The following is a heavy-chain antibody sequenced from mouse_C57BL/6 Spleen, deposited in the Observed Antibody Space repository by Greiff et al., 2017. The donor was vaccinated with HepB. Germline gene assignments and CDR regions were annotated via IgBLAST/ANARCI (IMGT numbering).Heavy chain of an antibody. Sequence: EVQLVESEGGLVQPGSSMKLSCTASGFTFSDYYMAWVRQVPEKGLEWVANINYDGSSTYYLDSLKSRFIISRDNAKNILYLQMSSLKSEDTATYYCARDSNYDFDVWGTGTTVTVSS. V-gene: IGHV5-16*01. CDR1: GFTFSDYY. CDR2: INYDGSST. D-gene: IGHD2-5*01. CDR3: ARDSNYDFDV. J-gene: IGHJ1*03.